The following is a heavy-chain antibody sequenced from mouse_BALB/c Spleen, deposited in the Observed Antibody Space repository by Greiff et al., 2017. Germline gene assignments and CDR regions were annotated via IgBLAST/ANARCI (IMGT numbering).Heavy chain of an antibody. D-gene: IGHD2-2*01. CDR1: GFTFSSYG. V-gene: IGHV5-6*01. J-gene: IGHJ4*01. Sequence: EVQRVESGGDLVKPGGSLKLSCAASGFTFSSYGMSWVRQTPDKRLEWVATISSGGSYTYYPDSVKGRFTISRDNAKNTLYLQMSSLKSEDTAMYYCARRDGYDGSYYAMDYWGQGTSVTVSS. CDR3: ARRDGYDGSYYAMDY. CDR2: ISSGGSYT.